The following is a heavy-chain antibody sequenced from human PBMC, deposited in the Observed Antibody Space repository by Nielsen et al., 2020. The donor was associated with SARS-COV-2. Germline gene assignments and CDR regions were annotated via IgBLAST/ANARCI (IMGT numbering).Heavy chain of an antibody. CDR1: GFTFSSYG. CDR2: IWYDGSNK. J-gene: IGHJ4*02. D-gene: IGHD3-16*02. V-gene: IGHV3-33*08. CDR3: ASVNHVWGSYRDD. Sequence: GESLKISCAASGFTFSSYGMHWVRQAPDKGLEWVAVIWYDGSNKYYADSVKGRFTISRDNSKNTLYLQMNSLRAEDTAVYYCASVNHVWGSYRDDWGQGTLVTVSS.